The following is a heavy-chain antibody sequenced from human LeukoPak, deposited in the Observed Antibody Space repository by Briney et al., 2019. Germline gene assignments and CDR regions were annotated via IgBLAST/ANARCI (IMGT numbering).Heavy chain of an antibody. Sequence: SETLSFTCDVSGDSGSSSGSYWPGWFRQPPGKGLEWSGYVHSSGSTKYNSSLGSRVTISMDTSRNQFSLKLSSVTAADTAGYFCTRGGGWLIDLWGRGTLVTVSS. D-gene: IGHD5-24*01. J-gene: IGHJ4*02. V-gene: IGHV4-61*01. CDR2: VHSSGST. CDR3: TRGGGWLIDL. CDR1: GDSGSSSGSYW.